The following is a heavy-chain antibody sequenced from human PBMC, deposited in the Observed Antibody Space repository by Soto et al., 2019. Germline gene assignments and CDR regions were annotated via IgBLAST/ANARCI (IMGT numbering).Heavy chain of an antibody. CDR2: ISYDGSNK. J-gene: IGHJ4*02. V-gene: IGHV3-30*18. D-gene: IGHD3-10*01. Sequence: QVQLVDSGGGVVQPGSSLRLSCAGTGFTFSSYGMHWVRQAPGKGLEWLAVISYDGSNKYYADSVKGRFTISRDNSKNTLYLQMDSLRAEDTAVYYCAKDRMGAGIRGYFDYWGQGTLVTVS. CDR3: AKDRMGAGIRGYFDY. CDR1: GFTFSSYG.